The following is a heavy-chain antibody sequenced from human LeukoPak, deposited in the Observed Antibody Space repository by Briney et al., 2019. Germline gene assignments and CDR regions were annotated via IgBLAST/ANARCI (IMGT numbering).Heavy chain of an antibody. J-gene: IGHJ4*02. CDR3: AKDGYGDYGGVY. V-gene: IGHV3-23*01. CDR1: AFTFSNYA. D-gene: IGHD4-17*01. Sequence: PGGSLRLSCGASAFTFSNYAMSLIRQAPGKGLEWVSSISGSGGSTYYADSVKGRFTISRDNSQNTLYLQMNSLRAEDTAGYYCAKDGYGDYGGVYWGQGTLVTVSS. CDR2: ISGSGGST.